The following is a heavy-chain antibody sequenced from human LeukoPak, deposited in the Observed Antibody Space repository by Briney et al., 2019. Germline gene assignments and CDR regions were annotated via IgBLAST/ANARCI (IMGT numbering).Heavy chain of an antibody. CDR3: AKAPGYYFDY. V-gene: IGHV3-9*01. CDR2: ISWNSGSI. J-gene: IGHJ4*02. CDR1: GFTFGDYA. Sequence: GRSLRLSCAASGFTFGDYAMHWVRQAPGKGLEWVSGISWNSGSIGYADSVKGRFTISRDNAKNSLYLQMNSLRAEDTALYYCAKAPGYYFDYWGQGTLVTVSS. D-gene: IGHD3-10*01.